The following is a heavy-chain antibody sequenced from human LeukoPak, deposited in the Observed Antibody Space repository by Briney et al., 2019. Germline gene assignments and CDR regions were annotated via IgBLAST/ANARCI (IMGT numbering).Heavy chain of an antibody. Sequence: SETLSLTCTVSGGSISSGGYYWSWIRQHPGKGLEWIGYIYYSGSTYYNPSLKSRVTISVDTSKNQFSLKLSSVTAADTAVYYCARERIVVVITGRESTFDIWGQGTMVTVSS. V-gene: IGHV4-31*03. CDR3: ARERIVVVITGRESTFDI. CDR2: IYYSGST. J-gene: IGHJ3*02. CDR1: GGSISSGGYY. D-gene: IGHD3-22*01.